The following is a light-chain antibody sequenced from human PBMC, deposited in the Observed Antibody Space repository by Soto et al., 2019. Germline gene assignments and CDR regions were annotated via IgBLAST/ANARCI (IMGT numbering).Light chain of an antibody. Sequence: QSALTLPPSASGSPGQSVTISCTGASSDFGGTNYDSWYQQHPGKAPKLMIFEVTKRPSGVPDRFSGSKSGNTASLTVSGLQAEDEADYYCTSYAGSYADVVFGAGTKLTVL. J-gene: IGLJ2*01. V-gene: IGLV2-8*01. CDR1: SSDFGGTNY. CDR3: TSYAGSYADVV. CDR2: EVT.